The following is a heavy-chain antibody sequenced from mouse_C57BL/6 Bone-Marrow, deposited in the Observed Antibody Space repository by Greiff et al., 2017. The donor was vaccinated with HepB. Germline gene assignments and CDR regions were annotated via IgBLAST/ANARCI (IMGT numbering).Heavy chain of an antibody. CDR1: GYAFTNYL. Sequence: QVQLQQSGAELVRPGTSVKVSCKASGYAFTNYLIEWVKQRPGQGLEWIGVINPGSGGTNYNEKFKGKATLTADKSSSTAYVQLSSLTSEDSAVYFCARGGWLQRYCYFDVWGTGTTVTVSS. D-gene: IGHD2-3*01. CDR3: ARGGWLQRYCYFDV. CDR2: INPGSGGT. J-gene: IGHJ1*03. V-gene: IGHV1-54*01.